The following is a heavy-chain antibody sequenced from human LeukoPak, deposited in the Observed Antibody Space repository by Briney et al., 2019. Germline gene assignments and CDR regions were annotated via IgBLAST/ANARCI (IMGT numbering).Heavy chain of an antibody. CDR2: ISGSGAST. V-gene: IGHV3-23*01. Sequence: GGSLRLSCAASGFTFRNYAMSWVRQAPGKGLEWVSGISGSGASTYYADSVKGRFTISRDHSKNTLHLQINSLRAEDTAVYYCAKVGVNLDLILERPPQYYYYYMDDWGKGTTVTVSS. D-gene: IGHD3-3*01. CDR3: AKVGVNLDLILERPPQYYYYYMDD. J-gene: IGHJ6*03. CDR1: GFTFRNYA.